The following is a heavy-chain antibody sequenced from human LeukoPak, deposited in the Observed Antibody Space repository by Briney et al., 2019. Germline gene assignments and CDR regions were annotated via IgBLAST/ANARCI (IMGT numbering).Heavy chain of an antibody. CDR3: ARFPTWQLWLGDYFDY. CDR1: GYTFTSYA. V-gene: IGHV7-4-1*02. J-gene: IGHJ4*02. Sequence: GASVKVSCKAPGYTFTSYAMNWVRQAPGQGLEWMGWINTNTGNPTYAQGFTGRFVFSLDTSVSTAYLQISSLKAEDTAVYYCARFPTWQLWLGDYFDYWGQGTLVTVSS. D-gene: IGHD5-18*01. CDR2: INTNTGNP.